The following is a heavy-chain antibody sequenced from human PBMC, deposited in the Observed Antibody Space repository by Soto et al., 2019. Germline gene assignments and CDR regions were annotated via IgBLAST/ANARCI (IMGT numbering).Heavy chain of an antibody. D-gene: IGHD3-10*01. CDR1: GGTFSSYA. CDR2: IIPIFGTA. CDR3: ARVPMVRGVIPYYYYGMDV. Sequence: SVKVSCKASGGTFSSYAISWVRQAPGQGLEWMGGIIPIFGTANYAQKFQGRVTITADESTSTAYMELSSLRSEDTAVYYCARVPMVRGVIPYYYYGMDVWGQGTTVTVSS. J-gene: IGHJ6*02. V-gene: IGHV1-69*13.